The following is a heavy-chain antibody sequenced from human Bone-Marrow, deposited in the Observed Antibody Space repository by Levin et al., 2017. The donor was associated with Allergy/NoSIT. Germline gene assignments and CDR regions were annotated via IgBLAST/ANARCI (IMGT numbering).Heavy chain of an antibody. CDR2: IIPTFDTP. Sequence: SVKVSCNASGGTISNYDISWVRQAPGQGLEWMGGIIPTFDTPNYAQKFQGRVTITADDSTSTAYLEMSSLSSEDTAVYYCAGGEYSYYYYALDVWGQGTTVTVSS. V-gene: IGHV1-69*13. J-gene: IGHJ6*02. CDR3: AGGEYSYYYYALDV. CDR1: GGTISNYD. D-gene: IGHD2/OR15-2a*01.